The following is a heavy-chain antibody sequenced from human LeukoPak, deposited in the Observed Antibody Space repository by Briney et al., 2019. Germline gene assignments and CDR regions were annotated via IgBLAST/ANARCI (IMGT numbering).Heavy chain of an antibody. D-gene: IGHD6-13*01. V-gene: IGHV1-18*01. Sequence: SVKVSCKASGYTFISYGISWVRQAPGQGLEWMGWISAYSGDTNYAQKFQGRVNMTTDTSTSTAYMELRSLRSDDTAVYYCARDDLLVPEYSSSWFYYYGMDVWGQGTTVTVSS. CDR2: ISAYSGDT. CDR3: ARDDLLVPEYSSSWFYYYGMDV. J-gene: IGHJ6*02. CDR1: GYTFISYG.